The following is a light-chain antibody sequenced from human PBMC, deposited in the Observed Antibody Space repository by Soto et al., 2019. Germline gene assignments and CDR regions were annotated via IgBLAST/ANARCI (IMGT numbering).Light chain of an antibody. J-gene: IGKJ5*01. CDR1: QSITSN. Sequence: EIVMTQSPATLSVSPGERATLSCRASQSITSNLAWYQQKPGQAPRLLIYDASPRATGIPARFSGSGSRTEFPLTISSLQSEDFAVYYCQHSNSWSITFGQGTRLEIK. V-gene: IGKV3-15*01. CDR2: DAS. CDR3: QHSNSWSIT.